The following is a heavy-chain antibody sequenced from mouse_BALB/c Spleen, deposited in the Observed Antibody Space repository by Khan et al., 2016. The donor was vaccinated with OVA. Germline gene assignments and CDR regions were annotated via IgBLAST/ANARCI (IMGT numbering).Heavy chain of an antibody. J-gene: IGHJ2*01. Sequence: QVQLQQSGAELAKPGASVKMSCKASGYTFTTYWMHSVKQRPGQGLEWIGYINPTSGYTDYNEKFKDRATLSADKSSSTAYMQLSSLTSEDSAVYYCTRDRIDYWGQGTTLTVSS. V-gene: IGHV1-7*01. CDR3: TRDRIDY. CDR2: INPTSGYT. CDR1: GYTFTTYW.